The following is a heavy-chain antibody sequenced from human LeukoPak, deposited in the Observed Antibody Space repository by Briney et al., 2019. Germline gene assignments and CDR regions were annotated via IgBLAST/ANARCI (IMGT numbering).Heavy chain of an antibody. CDR1: GYTFTSYG. J-gene: IGHJ6*03. D-gene: IGHD3-3*01. V-gene: IGHV1-2*02. Sequence: ASVKVSCKASGYTFTSYGISWVRQAPGQGLEWMGWINPNSGGTNYAQKFQGRVTMTRDTSISTAYMELSRLRSDDTAVYYCARYITIFGVVTYTHMDVWGKGTTVTVSS. CDR3: ARYITIFGVVTYTHMDV. CDR2: INPNSGGT.